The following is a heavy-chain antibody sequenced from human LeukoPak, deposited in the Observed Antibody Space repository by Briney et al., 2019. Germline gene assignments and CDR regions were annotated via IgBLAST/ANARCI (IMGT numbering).Heavy chain of an antibody. CDR2: IYGDGSFT. V-gene: IGHV3-74*01. D-gene: IGHD3-3*01. Sequence: GGSLRLSCAASGFTFSNFWMHWVRQAPGKGLVWVALIYGDGSFTRYADSVKGRFTISRDNAKNTVYLQMNSLRVEDTAVYYCATDRGWRTSGYYLYYFEYWGQGTLVTYSS. J-gene: IGHJ4*02. CDR1: GFTFSNFW. CDR3: ATDRGWRTSGYYLYYFEY.